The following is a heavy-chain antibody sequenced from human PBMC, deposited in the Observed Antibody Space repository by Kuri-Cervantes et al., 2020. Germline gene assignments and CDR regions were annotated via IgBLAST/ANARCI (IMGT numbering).Heavy chain of an antibody. CDR2: IGTAGDT. V-gene: IGHV3-13*01. Sequence: GESLKISCAASGFTFSSYDMHWVRQATGKGLEWVSAIGTAGDTYYPGSVKGRFTISRENAKNSLYLQMNSLRAGDTAVYYCAREGVAASFDYWGQGTLVTVSS. CDR3: AREGVAASFDY. J-gene: IGHJ4*02. CDR1: GFTFSSYD. D-gene: IGHD6-19*01.